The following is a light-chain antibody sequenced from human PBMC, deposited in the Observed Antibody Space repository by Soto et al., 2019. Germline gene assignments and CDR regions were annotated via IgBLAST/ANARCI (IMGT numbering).Light chain of an antibody. V-gene: IGLV1-51*01. J-gene: IGLJ2*01. CDR1: SSNIGNNY. CDR3: GTWDSSLGAVV. Sequence: QSLLTQPPSVSAAPGQKVTISCSGSSSNIGNNYVSWYQQLPGTAPKLLIYDNNKRPSGIPDRFSGSKSGTSATLGITGLQTGDEADYYCGTWDSSLGAVVFGGGTKLTVL. CDR2: DNN.